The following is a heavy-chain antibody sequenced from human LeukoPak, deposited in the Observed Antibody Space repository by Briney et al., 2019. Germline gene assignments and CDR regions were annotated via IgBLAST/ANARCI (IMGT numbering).Heavy chain of an antibody. D-gene: IGHD5-24*01. CDR1: GGSISNSNYY. CDR2: INHSGST. CDR3: ARGVGDGYNYDY. J-gene: IGHJ4*02. V-gene: IGHV4-39*07. Sequence: SETLSLTCTVSGGSISNSNYYWGWVRQPPGKGLEWIGEINHSGSTNYNPSLKSRVTISVDTSKNQFSLKLSSVTAADTAVYYCARGVGDGYNYDYWGQGTLVTVSP.